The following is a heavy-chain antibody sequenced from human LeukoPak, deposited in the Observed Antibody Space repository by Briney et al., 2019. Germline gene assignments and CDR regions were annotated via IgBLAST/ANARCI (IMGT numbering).Heavy chain of an antibody. CDR3: ARDKQLAPPRPFDY. D-gene: IGHD6-6*01. CDR1: GFTFSSYS. CDR2: ISSSSSYI. V-gene: IGHV3-21*01. J-gene: IGHJ4*02. Sequence: GGSLRLSCAASGFTFSSYSMNWVRQAPGKGLEWVSSISSSSSYIYYADSVKGRFTIPRDNAKNSLYLQMNSLRAEDTAVYYCARDKQLAPPRPFDYWGQGTLVTVSS.